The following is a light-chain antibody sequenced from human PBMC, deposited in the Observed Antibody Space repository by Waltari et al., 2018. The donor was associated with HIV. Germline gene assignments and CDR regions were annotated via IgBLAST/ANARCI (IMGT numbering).Light chain of an antibody. CDR2: RDN. CDR3: QVWDSSTGV. CDR1: NIASQN. V-gene: IGLV3-9*01. J-gene: IGLJ3*02. Sequence: SYELTQPLSVSVALGQPATITCGGNNIASQNVHWYQQRPGQAPVLVIYRDNIRPSGIPERFSGSNSGNTAILSISRVQAEDEGDYYCQVWDSSTGVFGGGTNLTVL.